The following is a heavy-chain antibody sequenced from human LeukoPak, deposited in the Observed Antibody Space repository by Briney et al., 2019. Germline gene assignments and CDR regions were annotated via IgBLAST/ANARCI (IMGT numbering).Heavy chain of an antibody. V-gene: IGHV4-30-4*01. CDR2: IYYSGST. CDR3: ATGPRVAAATRWDY. Sequence: PSETLSLTCTVSGGSISSGDYYWSWIRQPPGKGLEWIGYIYYSGSTYYNPSLKSRVTISVDTSKNQFSLKLSSVTAADTAVYYCATGPRVAAATRWDYWGQGTLVTVSS. J-gene: IGHJ4*02. CDR1: GGSISSGDYY. D-gene: IGHD2-15*01.